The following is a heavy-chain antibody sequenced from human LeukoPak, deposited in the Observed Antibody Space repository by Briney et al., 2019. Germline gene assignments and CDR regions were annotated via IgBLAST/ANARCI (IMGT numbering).Heavy chain of an antibody. D-gene: IGHD6-19*01. J-gene: IGHJ4*02. CDR2: IRYDGSNK. CDR1: GFTFSSYG. V-gene: IGHV3-30*02. CDR3: AKVGYSSGWPLSY. Sequence: GGSLRLSCAASGFTFSSYGMHWVRQAPGKGLEWVAFIRYDGSNKYYADSVKGRFTISRDNSKNTLYLQMNSLSAEDTAVYYCAKVGYSSGWPLSYWGQGTLVTVSS.